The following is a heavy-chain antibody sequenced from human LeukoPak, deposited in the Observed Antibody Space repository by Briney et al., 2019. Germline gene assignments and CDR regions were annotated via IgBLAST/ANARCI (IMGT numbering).Heavy chain of an antibody. CDR2: IYYSGST. D-gene: IGHD3-3*01. CDR3: ARLNLRFLSPLYYFDY. J-gene: IGHJ4*02. V-gene: IGHV4-39*01. Sequence: SETLSLTCTVSGGSISSSSYYWGWIRQPPGKGLEWIGSIYYSGSTYYNPSLKSRVTISVDTSKNQFSLKLSSVTAADTAVYYCARLNLRFLSPLYYFDYWGQGTLVTVSS. CDR1: GGSISSSSYY.